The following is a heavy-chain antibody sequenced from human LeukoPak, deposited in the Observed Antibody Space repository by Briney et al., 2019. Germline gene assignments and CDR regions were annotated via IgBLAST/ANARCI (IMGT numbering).Heavy chain of an antibody. CDR2: VSSDGGIK. CDR1: GFTFTNYV. D-gene: IGHD2-21*01. J-gene: IGHJ6*02. Sequence: AGGSLRLSCVVSGFTFTNYVVHWVRQAPGKGLEWVTLVSSDGGIKYYADSVKGRFSVSRDISKNTLYLQMNSLRVDDTAVYYCARAPPDYSDYYYYGMDVWGQGTTVTVSS. V-gene: IGHV3-30-3*01. CDR3: ARAPPDYSDYYYYGMDV.